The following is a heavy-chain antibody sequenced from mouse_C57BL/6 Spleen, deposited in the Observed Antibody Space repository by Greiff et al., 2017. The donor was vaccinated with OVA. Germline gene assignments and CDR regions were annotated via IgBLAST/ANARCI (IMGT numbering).Heavy chain of an antibody. CDR2: IDPSDSYT. J-gene: IGHJ2*01. V-gene: IGHV1-50*01. Sequence: VQLQQPGAELVKPGASVKLSCKASGYTFTSYWMQWVKQRPGQGLEWIGEIDPSDSYTNYNQKFKGKATLTVDTSSSTAYMQRSSLTSEDSAVYYCARATDYWGQGATLTVSS. CDR3: ARATDY. CDR1: GYTFTSYW.